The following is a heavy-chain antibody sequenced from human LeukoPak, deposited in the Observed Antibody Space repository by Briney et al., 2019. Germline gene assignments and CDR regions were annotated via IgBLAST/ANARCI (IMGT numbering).Heavy chain of an antibody. CDR3: AGDYDSSGYFDY. CDR2: INPSGGST. D-gene: IGHD3-22*01. J-gene: IGHJ4*02. CDR1: GYSFTRYY. V-gene: IGHV1-46*01. Sequence: ASVKVSCKASGYSFTRYYMHWVRQAPGQGLEWMGIINPSGGSTNYAQKFQGRVTMTRDTSTSTVYMELSSLRSEGTAVYYCAGDYDSSGYFDYWGQGTLVTVSS.